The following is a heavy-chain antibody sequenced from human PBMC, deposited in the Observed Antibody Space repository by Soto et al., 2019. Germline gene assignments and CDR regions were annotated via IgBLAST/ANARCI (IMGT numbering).Heavy chain of an antibody. V-gene: IGHV1-69*04. D-gene: IGHD3-16*01. CDR3: TTWTMLIAGQHDAFDI. Sequence: SVKVSCKASGGTFSSYAISWVRQAPGQGLEWMGRFIPLFSIVNFGQKFQGRFTITADKSTNTAYMDLSSLRSEDTAVYYCTTWTMLIAGQHDAFDIWGQGTMVTVSS. CDR2: FIPLFSIV. J-gene: IGHJ3*02. CDR1: GGTFSSYA.